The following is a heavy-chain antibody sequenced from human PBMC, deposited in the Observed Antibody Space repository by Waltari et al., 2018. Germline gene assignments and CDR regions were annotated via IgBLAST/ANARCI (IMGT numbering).Heavy chain of an antibody. J-gene: IGHJ5*02. CDR1: GYSISSGYY. CDR2: IYHSGST. CDR3: ARDIVVVPAAAQKGDNWFDP. D-gene: IGHD2-2*01. V-gene: IGHV4-38-2*01. Sequence: QVQLQESGPGLVKPSETLSLTCAGSGYSISSGYYWGWIRQPPGKGLEWIGSIYHSGSTYYNPSLKSRVTISVDTSKNQFSLKLSSVTAADTAVYYCARDIVVVPAAAQKGDNWFDPWGQGTLVTVSS.